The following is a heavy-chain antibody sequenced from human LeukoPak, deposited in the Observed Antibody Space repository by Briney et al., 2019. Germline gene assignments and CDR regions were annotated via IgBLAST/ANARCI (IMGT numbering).Heavy chain of an antibody. D-gene: IGHD5-12*01. CDR3: AGGAAWLHDYYYGMDV. J-gene: IGHJ6*02. Sequence: PGGSLRLSCAASGFTFSSYGMHWVRQAPGKGLEWVAVIWYDGSNKYYADSVKGRFTISRDNSKNTLYLQMSSLRAEDTAVYYCAGGAAWLHDYYYGMDVWGQGTTVTVSS. V-gene: IGHV3-33*01. CDR2: IWYDGSNK. CDR1: GFTFSSYG.